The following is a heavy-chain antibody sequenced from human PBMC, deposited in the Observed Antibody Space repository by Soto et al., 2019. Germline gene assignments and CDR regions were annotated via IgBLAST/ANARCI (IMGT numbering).Heavy chain of an antibody. Sequence: PSETLYITCTVSGSSISSGDYYWNWIRQPPGKDLEWIGCIYYSGNTYYNPSLKSRLTISLDTSKNQFSLRMSSVTAADTAVYYCASFGVASMNWFDPGGQGTLVTVS. J-gene: IGHJ5*02. D-gene: IGHD3-3*01. CDR1: GSSISSGDYY. CDR3: ASFGVASMNWFDP. CDR2: IYYSGNT. V-gene: IGHV4-30-4*01.